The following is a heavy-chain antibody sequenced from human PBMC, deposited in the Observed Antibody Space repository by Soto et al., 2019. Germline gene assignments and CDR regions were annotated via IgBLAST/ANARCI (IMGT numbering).Heavy chain of an antibody. CDR1: GFSVTDSH. CDR3: ASDPLGNDGAFDY. J-gene: IGHJ4*02. D-gene: IGHD1-1*01. Sequence: EVQLVESGGDLVQPGGSLRLSCAASGFSVTDSHMNWVRQAPGKGLEWVSVIYMSDATHYGGSVKGRFTISRDNSKNTLYLQMNSLTVEDTAVYYCASDPLGNDGAFDYWGKGTLVTVSS. CDR2: IYMSDAT. V-gene: IGHV3-66*01.